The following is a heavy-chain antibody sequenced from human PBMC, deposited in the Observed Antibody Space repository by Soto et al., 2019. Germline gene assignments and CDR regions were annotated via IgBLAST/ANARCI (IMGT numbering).Heavy chain of an antibody. D-gene: IGHD3-22*01. CDR2: INPNSGGT. Sequence: ASVKVCCKTSGYIFTDYYIHWVRQAPGQGLEWMGWINPNSGGTNYAQKFQDWVTMTRDTSINTAYMEVNSLRPDDTAVYYCARPSGYYPYYFDDWGQGTQVTVSS. CDR1: GYIFTDYY. CDR3: ARPSGYYPYYFDD. V-gene: IGHV1-2*04. J-gene: IGHJ4*01.